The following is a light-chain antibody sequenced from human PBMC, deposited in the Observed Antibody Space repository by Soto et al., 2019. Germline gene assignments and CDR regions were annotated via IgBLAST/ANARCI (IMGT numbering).Light chain of an antibody. V-gene: IGKV3-11*01. CDR2: DAS. J-gene: IGKJ1*01. CDR1: QSVSSY. CDR3: QQRSNWPPRWT. Sequence: EIVLTQSPATLSLSPGERATLSCRASQSVSSYLAWYQQKPGQAPRLLIYDASNRATGIPARFSGSGSGTDLTLTLSSLEPEDFAVYYCQQRSNWPPRWTFGQGTKVEIK.